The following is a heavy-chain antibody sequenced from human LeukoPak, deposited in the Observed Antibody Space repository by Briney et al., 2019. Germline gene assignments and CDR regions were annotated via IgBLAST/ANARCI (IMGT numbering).Heavy chain of an antibody. CDR3: ARARAGIRIAVADYYFDY. CDR2: VYPGDSDT. CDR1: GCSFTSYW. Sequence: GESLKISCKSSGCSFTSYWIGWVRQMPGKGLEWMGIVYPGDSDTRYSPSFQGQVTISADKSISTAYLQWSSLKASDTAMYYCARARAGIRIAVADYYFDYWGQGTLVTVSS. V-gene: IGHV5-51*01. J-gene: IGHJ4*02. D-gene: IGHD6-19*01.